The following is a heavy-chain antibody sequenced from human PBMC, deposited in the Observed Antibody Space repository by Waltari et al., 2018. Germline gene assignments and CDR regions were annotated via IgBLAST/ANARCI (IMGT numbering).Heavy chain of an antibody. CDR2: IRSKAYGGTT. V-gene: IGHV3-49*03. Sequence: EVQLVESGGGLVQPGRSLRLSCTASGFTFGDYAMSWFRQAPGKGLEWVGFIRSKAYGGTTEYAASVKGRFTISRDDSKSIAYLQMNSLKTEDTAVYYCTRWGYSGSFDYWGQGTLVTVSS. J-gene: IGHJ4*02. CDR1: GFTFGDYA. D-gene: IGHD1-26*01. CDR3: TRWGYSGSFDY.